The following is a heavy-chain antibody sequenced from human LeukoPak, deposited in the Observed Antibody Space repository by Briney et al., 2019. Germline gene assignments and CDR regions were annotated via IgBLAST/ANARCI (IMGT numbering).Heavy chain of an antibody. CDR1: GGTFSSYA. CDR3: ARGGRDYYDSSGYQWAYDAFDI. Sequence: SVKVSCKASGGTFSSYAISWVRQAPGQGLEWMGRIIPILGIANYAQKFQGRVTITADKSTSTAYMELSSLRSEDTAVYYCARGGRDYYDSSGYQWAYDAFDIWGQGTMVTVSS. CDR2: IIPILGIA. J-gene: IGHJ3*02. D-gene: IGHD3-22*01. V-gene: IGHV1-69*04.